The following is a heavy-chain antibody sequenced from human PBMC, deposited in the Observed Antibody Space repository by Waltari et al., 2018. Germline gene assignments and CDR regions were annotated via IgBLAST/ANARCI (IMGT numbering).Heavy chain of an antibody. CDR3: ARDRGRGLYFDS. CDR2: VHGSGKT. J-gene: IGHJ4*02. D-gene: IGHD2-15*01. Sequence: QLQLQESGPGLVKPSGTLSITCDVSGGSVRSSDWWSWVRQSPGKGLEWIGQVHGSGKTYYNPSFASRVTVSLDTSTNQFSLKVTSATAADTAVYYCARDRGRGLYFDSWGQGTLVTVSP. V-gene: IGHV4-4*02. CDR1: GGSVRSSDW.